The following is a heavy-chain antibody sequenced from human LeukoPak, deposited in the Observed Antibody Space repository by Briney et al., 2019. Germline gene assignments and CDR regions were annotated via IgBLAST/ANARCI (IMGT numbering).Heavy chain of an antibody. CDR1: GFTFGDYY. D-gene: IGHD6-19*01. CDR2: IYSGGST. J-gene: IGHJ4*02. Sequence: GGSLRLSCAASGFTFGDYYMTWIRRAPGKGLEWVSVIYSGGSTYYADPVKGRFTISRDNSKNTLYLQMNSLRAEDTAVYYCASSGWYDLGFDYWGQGTLVTVSS. CDR3: ASSGWYDLGFDY. V-gene: IGHV3-53*01.